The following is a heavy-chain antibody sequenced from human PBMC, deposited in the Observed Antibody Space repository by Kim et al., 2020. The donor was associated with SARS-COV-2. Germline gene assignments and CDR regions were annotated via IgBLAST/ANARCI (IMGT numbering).Heavy chain of an antibody. CDR2: INPNSGGT. V-gene: IGHV1-2*04. CDR1: GYTFTGYY. Sequence: ASVKVSCKASGYTFTGYYMHWVRQAPGQGLEWMGWINPNSGGTNYAQKFQGWVTMTRDTSISTAYMELSRLRSDDTAVYYCARAGAAAGLPPEHYYYYGMDVWGQGTTVTVSS. J-gene: IGHJ6*02. CDR3: ARAGAAAGLPPEHYYYYGMDV. D-gene: IGHD6-13*01.